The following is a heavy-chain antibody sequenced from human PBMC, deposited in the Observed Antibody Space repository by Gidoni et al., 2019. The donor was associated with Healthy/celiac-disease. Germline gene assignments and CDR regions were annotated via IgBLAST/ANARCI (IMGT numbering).Heavy chain of an antibody. J-gene: IGHJ3*02. D-gene: IGHD6-19*01. CDR2: ISDDGSNK. CDR1: GFTFSSSA. CDR3: ARASSGCDGSGAFDI. Sequence: QVPLVESGGGVVQPVRSLRLSCAASGFTFSSSAMHWIRQDPGKGLEWVAVISDDGSNKYYADSVKCRVTIARDNSKNTRDLKMNSLRAEDTAVYYCARASSGCDGSGAFDIWGQGTRVTVS. V-gene: IGHV3-30-3*01.